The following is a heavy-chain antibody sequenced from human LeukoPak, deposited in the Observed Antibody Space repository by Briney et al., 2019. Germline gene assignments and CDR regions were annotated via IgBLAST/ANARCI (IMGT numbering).Heavy chain of an antibody. D-gene: IGHD6-19*01. Sequence: PSETLSLTCTVSGGSISSSCWSWIRQPGGKGLEWIGRISASGSTNYTPSLKSRVTMSVDTSKNQFSLQLNSVSPEDTAVYYCARDLDGGWYDFDYWGQGTLVTVSS. CDR2: ISASGST. J-gene: IGHJ4*02. CDR3: ARDLDGGWYDFDY. V-gene: IGHV4-4*07. CDR1: GGSISSSC.